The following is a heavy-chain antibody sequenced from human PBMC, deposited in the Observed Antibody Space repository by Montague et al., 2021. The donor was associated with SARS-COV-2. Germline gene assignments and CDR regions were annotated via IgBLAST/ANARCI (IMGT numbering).Heavy chain of an antibody. V-gene: IGHV4-39*01. CDR2: IYYSGST. J-gene: IGHJ4*02. Sequence: SETLSLTCTVSGGSISSSTYYWGWIRQPPGKGLEWIGSIYYSGSTYYNPSVKSRVTISVDTSKNQFSLKLSSVTAADTAVYYCARLASGWWELTLDYWGQGTLVTVSS. CDR1: GGSISSSTYY. D-gene: IGHD2-15*01. CDR3: ARLASGWWELTLDY.